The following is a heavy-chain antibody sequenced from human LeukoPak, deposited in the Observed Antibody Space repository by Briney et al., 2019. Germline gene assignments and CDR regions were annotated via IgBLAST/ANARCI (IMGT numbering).Heavy chain of an antibody. D-gene: IGHD1-26*01. Sequence: GSSVTVSCKAPGDIFNSYSVSWVRQAPGQGLEWMGGIIPMFGSANYAQKFQGRVTITTDQSTTVVYMELSSLSSEDTAVYYCARVGRSRGSLPNSYYYMDVWGKGTTVTVSS. CDR1: GDIFNSYS. CDR2: IIPMFGSA. J-gene: IGHJ6*03. CDR3: ARVGRSRGSLPNSYYYMDV. V-gene: IGHV1-69*05.